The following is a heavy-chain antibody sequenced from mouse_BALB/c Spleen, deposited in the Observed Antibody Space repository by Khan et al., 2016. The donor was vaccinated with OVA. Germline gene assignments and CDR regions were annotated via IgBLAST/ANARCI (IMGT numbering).Heavy chain of an antibody. CDR3: ARGYIMDDDVDY. V-gene: IGHV4-1*02. CDR1: GFDFSRYW. J-gene: IGHJ4*01. D-gene: IGHD2-3*01. CDR2: INPDSSTI. Sequence: EVQLVESGGGLVQPGGSLQLSCAASGFDFSRYWMSWVRQAPGKSLEWIGEINPDSSTINYTPSLKDKFIISRDNAKNTLYLQMSKVRSEDTALYYYARGYIMDDDVDYWGQGSSVTVSS.